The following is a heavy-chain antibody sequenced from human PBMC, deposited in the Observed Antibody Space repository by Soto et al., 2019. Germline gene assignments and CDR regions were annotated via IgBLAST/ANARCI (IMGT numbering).Heavy chain of an antibody. J-gene: IGHJ6*02. D-gene: IGHD2-2*01. CDR3: ARSQGCSTSLEIYYYYYYGMDV. Sequence: QVQLVQSGAEVKKPGSSVKVSCKASGGTFSSYAISWVRQARGQGLEWMGGIIPISGTANYAQKFQGRVTITADESTSTAYMELSSLRSEDTAVYYCARSQGCSTSLEIYYYYYYGMDVWGQGTTVTVSS. CDR2: IIPISGTA. V-gene: IGHV1-69*01. CDR1: GGTFSSYA.